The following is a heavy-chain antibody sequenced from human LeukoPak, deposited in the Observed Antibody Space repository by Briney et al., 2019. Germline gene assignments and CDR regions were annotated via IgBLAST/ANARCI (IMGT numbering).Heavy chain of an antibody. D-gene: IGHD3-22*01. V-gene: IGHV4-34*01. CDR2: INHSGST. CDR3: ARGGHYYDSSGRRKRGYYFDY. CDR1: GGSFSGYY. Sequence: SETLSLTCAVYGGSFSGYYWSWTRQPPGKGLEWIGEINHSGSTNYNPSLKSRVTISVDTSKNQFSLKLSSVTAADTAVYYCARGGHYYDSSGRRKRGYYFDYWGQGTLVTVSS. J-gene: IGHJ4*02.